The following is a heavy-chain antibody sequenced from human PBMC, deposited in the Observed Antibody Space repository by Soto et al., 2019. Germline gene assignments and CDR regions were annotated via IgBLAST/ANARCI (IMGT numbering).Heavy chain of an antibody. CDR2: IYPPDSDT. Sequence: RGESLKISCKASGYSFSTYWIGWVRQMPGKGLEWMGMIYPPDSDTRYNPSLKGQVTISVDKSISTAYLQWSSLKAADTAIYYCARHSTSPPRPFDIWGQGTMVTVSS. CDR3: ARHSTSPPRPFDI. D-gene: IGHD6-13*01. V-gene: IGHV5-51*01. CDR1: GYSFSTYW. J-gene: IGHJ3*02.